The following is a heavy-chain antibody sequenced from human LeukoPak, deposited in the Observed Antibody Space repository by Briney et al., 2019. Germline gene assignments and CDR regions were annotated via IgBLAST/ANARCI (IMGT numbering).Heavy chain of an antibody. CDR2: ISGSGGST. CDR3: AKTGRGPGGSYFYYMDV. D-gene: IGHD3-16*01. Sequence: GGSLRLSCAASGFTFSNYAMSWVRQAPGKGLEWVSAISGSGGSTYYADSVKGRFTISRDNSKNTLYLQMNSLRAEDTAVYYCAKTGRGPGGSYFYYMDVWGKGTTVTFSS. J-gene: IGHJ6*03. CDR1: GFTFSNYA. V-gene: IGHV3-23*01.